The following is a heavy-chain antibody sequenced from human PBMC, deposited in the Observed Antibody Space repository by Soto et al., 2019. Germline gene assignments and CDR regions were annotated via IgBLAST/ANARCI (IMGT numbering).Heavy chain of an antibody. D-gene: IGHD5-12*01. CDR1: GGSISSYY. CDR2: IYYSGST. CDR3: ARALTSPRSQGWLRLRRTPYNWFDP. Sequence: SETLSLTCTVSGGSISSYYWSWIRQPPGKGLEWIGYIYYSGSTNYNPSLKSRVTISVDTSKNQFSLKLSSVTAADTAVYYCARALTSPRSQGWLRLRRTPYNWFDPWGQGTLVTVSS. J-gene: IGHJ5*02. V-gene: IGHV4-59*01.